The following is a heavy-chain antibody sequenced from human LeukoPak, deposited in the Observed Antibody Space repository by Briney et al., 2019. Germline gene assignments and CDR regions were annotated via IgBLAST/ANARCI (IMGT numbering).Heavy chain of an antibody. Sequence: PGGSLRLSCAASGFTVSSNYMSWVRQAPGKGLEWVSVLYSGGSTFHADSVKGRFAISRDNAKNTLYLQMNGLRAEDTAVYYCARDTRGPCNGDSCFWYYFDDWGQGTLVTVSS. D-gene: IGHD2-15*01. CDR2: LYSGGST. CDR3: ARDTRGPCNGDSCFWYYFDD. CDR1: GFTVSSNY. J-gene: IGHJ4*02. V-gene: IGHV3-53*01.